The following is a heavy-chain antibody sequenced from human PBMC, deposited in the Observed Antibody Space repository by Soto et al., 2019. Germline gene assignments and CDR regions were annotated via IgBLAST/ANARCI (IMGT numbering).Heavy chain of an antibody. CDR2: INYGGTT. J-gene: IGHJ5*02. CDR1: GGSFGSSAYY. V-gene: IGHV4-39*02. CDR3: SRRAPEGFDP. Sequence: PSETLSLTCAVSGGSFGSSAYYWGWIRQAPGKGLEWIGSINYGGTTYYNPSLKSRVTISVDTSKNHFSLKLSSVTAADTALYYCSRRAPEGFDPWGQGTLVTVSS.